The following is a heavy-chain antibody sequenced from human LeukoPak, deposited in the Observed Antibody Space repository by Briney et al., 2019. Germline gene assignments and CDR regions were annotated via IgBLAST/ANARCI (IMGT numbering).Heavy chain of an antibody. J-gene: IGHJ4*02. V-gene: IGHV3-30-3*01. D-gene: IGHD6-13*01. CDR2: ISYDGSNK. Sequence: GGSLRLSCAASGFTFSSYAMHWVRKAPGKGLEWVAVISYDGSNKYYADSVKGRFTISRDNSKNTLYLQMNSLRAEDTAVYYCASYSSSWYAFDYWGQGTLVTVSS. CDR1: GFTFSSYA. CDR3: ASYSSSWYAFDY.